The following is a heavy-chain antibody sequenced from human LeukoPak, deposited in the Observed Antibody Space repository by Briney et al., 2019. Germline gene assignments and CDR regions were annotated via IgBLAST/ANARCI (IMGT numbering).Heavy chain of an antibody. CDR2: IYYSGST. V-gene: IGHV4-39*01. J-gene: IGHJ4*02. D-gene: IGHD1-26*01. CDR3: ARRAHSGSYSPFDY. Sequence: SETLSLTCTVSGGSISSNDYYWDWIRQPPGMGLEYIGSIYYSGSTYYNPSLKSRVTISVDTSKNQFSLKLSSVTAADTAVYYCARRAHSGSYSPFDYWGQGTLVTVSS. CDR1: GGSISSNDYY.